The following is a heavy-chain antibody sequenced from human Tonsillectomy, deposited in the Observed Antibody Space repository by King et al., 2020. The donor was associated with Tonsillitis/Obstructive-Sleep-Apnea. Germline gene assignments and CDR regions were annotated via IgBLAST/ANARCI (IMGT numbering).Heavy chain of an antibody. CDR2: IIPKFGST. CDR3: AREAAALIFYYMDV. V-gene: IGHV1-69*13. J-gene: IGHJ6*03. D-gene: IGHD6-6*01. Sequence: QLVQSGAEVKKPGSSIKVYCKASGGSLSSHAVSWVRQAPGQGLEWMGGIIPKFGSTNYAQKFQGRVTITAEESMSTVYMGLSSLRSEDTVVYYCAREAAALIFYYMDVWGKGTSLTVSS. CDR1: GGSLSSHA.